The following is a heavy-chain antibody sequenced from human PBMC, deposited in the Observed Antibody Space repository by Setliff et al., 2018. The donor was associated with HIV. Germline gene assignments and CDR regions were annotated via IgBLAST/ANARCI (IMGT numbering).Heavy chain of an antibody. J-gene: IGHJ6*03. V-gene: IGHV1-2*02. CDR1: GYTFSDYN. CDR3: ARIDPTAYHYHMDV. Sequence: ASVKVSCKAAGYTFSDYNIHWMRQAPGQAFEWMGWMHPNTGATSYAQKFQGRVSMTRDMSMSTAYMELARLRSDDSAVYYCARIDPTAYHYHMDVWGKGTTVTVSS. D-gene: IGHD3-9*01. CDR2: MHPNTGAT.